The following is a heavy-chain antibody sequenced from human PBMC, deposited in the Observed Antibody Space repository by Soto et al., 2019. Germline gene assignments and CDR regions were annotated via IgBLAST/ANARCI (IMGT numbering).Heavy chain of an antibody. J-gene: IGHJ6*02. V-gene: IGHV3-21*01. Sequence: EVQLVESGGGLVKPGGSLRLSCAASGFTFSTYSMNWVRQAPGKGLEWVSSISSSSSYIYYADSVKGRFTISRDNAKNSPDLQMNRLRDEDTAVYYCARVVDYYDPYYSYGMDVWGQGTTVTVSS. D-gene: IGHD3-22*01. CDR2: ISSSSSYI. CDR3: ARVVDYYDPYYSYGMDV. CDR1: GFTFSTYS.